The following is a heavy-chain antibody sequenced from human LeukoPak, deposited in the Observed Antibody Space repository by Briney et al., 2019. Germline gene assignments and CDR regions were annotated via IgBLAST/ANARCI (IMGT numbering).Heavy chain of an antibody. CDR3: ARGPGGGYSYGPFDY. CDR2: IKEDGSEK. Sequence: GALRLSCAASGFTFSSHWMSWVRQAPGKGLEWVANIKEDGSEKYYVDSVKGRFTISRDNAQDSFYLQMHSLRAEDTAVYYCARGPGGGYSYGPFDYWGQGTLVTVSS. J-gene: IGHJ4*02. D-gene: IGHD5-18*01. V-gene: IGHV3-7*01. CDR1: GFTFSSHW.